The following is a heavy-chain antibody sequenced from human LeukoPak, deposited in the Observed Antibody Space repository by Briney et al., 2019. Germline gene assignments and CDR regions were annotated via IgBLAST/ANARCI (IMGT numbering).Heavy chain of an antibody. CDR2: ISWNSGSI. CDR1: GFTFDDYA. D-gene: IGHD6-13*01. J-gene: IGHJ4*02. V-gene: IGHV3-9*01. Sequence: PGGSLRLSCAASGFTFDDYAVHWVRQAPGKGLEWVSGISWNSGSIGYADSVKGRFTISRDNAKNSLYLQMNSLRAEDTALYYCAKDVAAAGSVADYWGQGTLVTVSS. CDR3: AKDVAAAGSVADY.